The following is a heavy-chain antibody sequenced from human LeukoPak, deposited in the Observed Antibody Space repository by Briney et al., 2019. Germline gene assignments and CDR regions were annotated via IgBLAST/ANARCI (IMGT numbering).Heavy chain of an antibody. D-gene: IGHD1-26*01. J-gene: IGHJ4*02. CDR1: GLNFGEYA. CDR2: IRSELYGGTP. Sequence: GGSLRLSCAGSGLNFGEYAMTWFRQAPGKGLEWVGYIRSELYGGTPEYAASVKDRFIISRDDSKSVLYLQMNSLKTEDTAIYFCTRRVGYWGQGTLVTVST. CDR3: TRRVGY. V-gene: IGHV3-49*03.